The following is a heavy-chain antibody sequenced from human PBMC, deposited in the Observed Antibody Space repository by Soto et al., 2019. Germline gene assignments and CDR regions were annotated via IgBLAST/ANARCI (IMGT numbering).Heavy chain of an antibody. CDR1: GYTFTGYY. J-gene: IGHJ6*02. CDR2: INPNSGGT. D-gene: IGHD6-19*01. V-gene: IGHV1-2*04. Sequence: GASVKVSCKASGYTFTGYYMHWARQAPGQGLEWVGWINPNSGGTNYAQKFQGWVTMTRDTSISTAYMELSRLRSDDTAVYYCARDRGSGFPHYGMDVWGQGTTVTVSS. CDR3: ARDRGSGFPHYGMDV.